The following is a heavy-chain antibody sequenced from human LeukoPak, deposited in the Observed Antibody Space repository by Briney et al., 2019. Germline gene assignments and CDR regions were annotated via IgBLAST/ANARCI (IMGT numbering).Heavy chain of an antibody. CDR3: ASGYWNYYYYMDV. Sequence: SETLSLTCTVSGYSINSGYYWGWIRQPPGKGLEWIGSIYHSGSTYYNPSLKSRITISVDTSKNQFSLKLSSVTAADTAVYYCASGYWNYYYYMDVWGKGTTVTVSS. CDR1: GYSINSGYY. J-gene: IGHJ6*03. CDR2: IYHSGST. D-gene: IGHD3-22*01. V-gene: IGHV4-38-2*02.